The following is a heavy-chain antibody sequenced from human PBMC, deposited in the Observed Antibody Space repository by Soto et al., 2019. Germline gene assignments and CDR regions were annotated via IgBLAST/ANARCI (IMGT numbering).Heavy chain of an antibody. V-gene: IGHV5-51*01. D-gene: IGHD3-10*01. CDR3: ARGYFDSGHGFDS. CDR1: GHLFNNHW. Sequence: GESLKISCKGPGHLFNNHWIGWVRQTPGKGLEWMGLIFTRDSETKTSPSFQGHVSFSVDNSINTVYLQWTSLKTTDTGIYFCARGYFDSGHGFDSWGQGTLVTV. J-gene: IGHJ4*02. CDR2: IFTRDSET.